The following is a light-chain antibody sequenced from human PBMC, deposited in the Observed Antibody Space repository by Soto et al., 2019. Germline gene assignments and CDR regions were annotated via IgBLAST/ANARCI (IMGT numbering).Light chain of an antibody. CDR1: QDIGNF. CDR3: QKYNSALFT. V-gene: IGKV1-27*01. CDR2: AAS. J-gene: IGKJ4*01. Sequence: ILMTQSPSSLSAFVGDRVTITCRASQDIGNFLAWYQQKPGKVPMLLIYAASTLQSGVPSRFSGSGSGTDFTLTINSLQPEDVATYYCQKYNSALFTFGGGTKVDIK.